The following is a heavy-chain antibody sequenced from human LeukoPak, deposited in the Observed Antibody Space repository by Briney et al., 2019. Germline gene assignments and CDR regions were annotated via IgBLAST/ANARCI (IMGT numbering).Heavy chain of an antibody. V-gene: IGHV1-2*02. J-gene: IGHJ4*02. CDR3: ARGYYDFWSGTKYYFDY. CDR2: INPNSGGT. D-gene: IGHD3-3*01. Sequence: ASVKVSCKASGYTFTGYYMHWVRQAPGQGLEWMGWINPNSGGTNYAQKFQGRVTMTRDMSTSTVYMELSSLRSEDTAVYYCARGYYDFWSGTKYYFDYWGQGTLVTVSS. CDR1: GYTFTGYY.